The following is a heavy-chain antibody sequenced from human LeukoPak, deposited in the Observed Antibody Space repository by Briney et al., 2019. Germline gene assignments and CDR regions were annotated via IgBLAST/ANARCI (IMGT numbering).Heavy chain of an antibody. Sequence: SVKVSCKASGGTFSSYAISWVRQAPGQGLEWMGGIIPIFGTANYAQKFQGRVTITADESTSTAYMELSSLRSEDTAVYYCARNPLAAAGPAGYYMDVWGKGTTVTVSS. J-gene: IGHJ6*03. D-gene: IGHD6-13*01. CDR3: ARNPLAAAGPAGYYMDV. CDR2: IIPIFGTA. V-gene: IGHV1-69*13. CDR1: GGTFSSYA.